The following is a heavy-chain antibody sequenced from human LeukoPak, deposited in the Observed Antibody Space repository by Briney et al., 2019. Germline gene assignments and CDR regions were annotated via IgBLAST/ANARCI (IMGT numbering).Heavy chain of an antibody. D-gene: IGHD3-10*02. CDR2: ISGSGGST. Sequence: PGGSLRLSCAASGFTFRSYAMTWVRQAPGKGLQWVSVISGSGGSTYYADSVKGRFTISRDNAKNSLYLQMNSLRAEDTAVYYCAELGITMIGGVWGKGTTVTISS. CDR1: GFTFRSYA. CDR3: AELGITMIGGV. J-gene: IGHJ6*04. V-gene: IGHV3-23*01.